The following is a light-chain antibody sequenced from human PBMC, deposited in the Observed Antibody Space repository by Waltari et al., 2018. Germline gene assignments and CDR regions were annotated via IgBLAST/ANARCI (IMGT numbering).Light chain of an antibody. CDR2: GNS. CDR1: SSNIGAGSD. V-gene: IGLV1-40*01. Sequence: QSVLAQPPSVSGAPGQRVTISCSGSSSNIGAGSDVHWYQHLPGTAPKLLIYGNSNRPSGVPDRVSGSKSGTSASLAITGLQAEDEADYYCQSYDSSLSGSVFGGGTKLTVL. J-gene: IGLJ3*02. CDR3: QSYDSSLSGSV.